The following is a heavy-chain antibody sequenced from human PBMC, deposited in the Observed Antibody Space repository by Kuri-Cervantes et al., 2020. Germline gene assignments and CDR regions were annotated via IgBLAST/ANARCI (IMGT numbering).Heavy chain of an antibody. CDR1: GFTFSSYD. V-gene: IGHV3-13*01. CDR2: IGTAGDT. D-gene: IGHD3-22*01. J-gene: IGHJ4*02. CDR3: ARDPCGDSSGYYYVSACLVGNFDY. Sequence: GESLKISCAASGFTFSSYDMHWVRQATGKGLEWVSAIGTAGDTYYPGSVKGRFTISRDNAKNSLYLQMNSLRAEDTAVYYCARDPCGDSSGYYYVSACLVGNFDYWGQGTLITVSS.